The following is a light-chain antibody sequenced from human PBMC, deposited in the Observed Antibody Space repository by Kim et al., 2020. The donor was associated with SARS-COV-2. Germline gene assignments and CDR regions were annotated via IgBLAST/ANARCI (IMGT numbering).Light chain of an antibody. V-gene: IGLV1-51*01. CDR3: GTWDISLSVWL. J-gene: IGLJ3*02. CDR1: SSNIGTYN. Sequence: GQKVTISCSGSSSNIGTYNVSWYQQLPGTIPKDLIYYNNMRPSGSPDRFSGSKSGTSGTLDITGLQTGDEADYYCGTWDISLSVWLFGGGNQLTVL. CDR2: YNN.